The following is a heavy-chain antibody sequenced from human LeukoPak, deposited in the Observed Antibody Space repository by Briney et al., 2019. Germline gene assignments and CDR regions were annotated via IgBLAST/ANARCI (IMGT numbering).Heavy chain of an antibody. J-gene: IGHJ3*02. CDR1: GFTFSSYA. V-gene: IGHV3-23*01. D-gene: IGHD3-9*01. Sequence: GGSLRLSCAASGFTFSSYAMSWVRQAPGKGLEWVSSSGDNTRYADSVKGRFTISRDNSKNTLYLQMNSLRAEDTAVYYCAKMAAPLRYFDWLEELDAFDIWGQGTMVTVSS. CDR3: AKMAAPLRYFDWLEELDAFDI. CDR2: SGDNT.